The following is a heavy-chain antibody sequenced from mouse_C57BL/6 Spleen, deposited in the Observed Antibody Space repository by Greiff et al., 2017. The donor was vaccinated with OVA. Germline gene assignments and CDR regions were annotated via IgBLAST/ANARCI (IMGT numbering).Heavy chain of an antibody. Sequence: QVQLQQSGAELVRPGASVTLSCKASGYTFTDYELHWVKQTPVHGLEWIGAIDPETGGTAYNQKFKGKAILTADKSSSTAYMELRSLTSEDSAVYYCTRRGHYDYDEHWYCDVWGTGTTVTVSS. CDR3: TRRGHYDYDEHWYCDV. CDR1: GYTFTDYE. J-gene: IGHJ1*03. D-gene: IGHD2-4*01. CDR2: IDPETGGT. V-gene: IGHV1-15*01.